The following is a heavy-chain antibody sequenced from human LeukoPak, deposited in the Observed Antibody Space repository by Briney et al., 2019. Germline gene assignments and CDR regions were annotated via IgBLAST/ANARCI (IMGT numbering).Heavy chain of an antibody. D-gene: IGHD3-10*01. CDR1: GVSISSGSYY. J-gene: IGHJ3*02. Sequence: SETLSLTCTVSGVSISSGSYYWSWIRQPAGKGLEWVGRIYKSGNTNYNPSLKSRVTISEDTSKNQFSLKLTSVTAADTAVYFCASSLYRGAADAFDIWGQGTMVTVSS. V-gene: IGHV4-61*02. CDR2: IYKSGNT. CDR3: ASSLYRGAADAFDI.